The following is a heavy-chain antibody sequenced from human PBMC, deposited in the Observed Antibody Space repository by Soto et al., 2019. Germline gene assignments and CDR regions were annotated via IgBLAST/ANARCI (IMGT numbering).Heavy chain of an antibody. CDR1: GFTFSSYA. CDR2: ISGSGGST. J-gene: IGHJ4*02. Sequence: PGGSLRLSCAASGFTFSSYAMSWVRQAPGKGLEWVSAISGSGGSTYCADSVKGRFTISRDNSKNTLYLQMNSLRAEDTAVYYCAKDGPDCSGGSCYSPFHWGQGTLVTVSS. CDR3: AKDGPDCSGGSCYSPFH. D-gene: IGHD2-15*01. V-gene: IGHV3-23*01.